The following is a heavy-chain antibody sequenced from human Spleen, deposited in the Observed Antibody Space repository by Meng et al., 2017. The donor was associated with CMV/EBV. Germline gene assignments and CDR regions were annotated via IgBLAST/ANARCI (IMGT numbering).Heavy chain of an antibody. CDR2: IYYSGST. J-gene: IGHJ4*02. CDR1: GGSVSSGSYY. Sequence: GSLRLSCTVSGGSVSSGSYYWSWIRQPPGKGLEWIGYIYYSGSTNYNPSLKSRVTISVDTSKNQFSLKLSSVTAADTAVYYCARNGYSSSWFYYWGQGTLVTVSS. D-gene: IGHD6-13*01. V-gene: IGHV4-61*01. CDR3: ARNGYSSSWFYY.